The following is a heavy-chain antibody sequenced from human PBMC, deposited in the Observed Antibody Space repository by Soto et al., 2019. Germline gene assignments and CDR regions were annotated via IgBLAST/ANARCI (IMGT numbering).Heavy chain of an antibody. CDR3: AKVGSKAYCSNTSCYCDY. CDR2: ISGSGGST. D-gene: IGHD2-2*01. Sequence: GGSLRLSCAASGFTFSSYAMSWVRQAPGKGLEWVSAISGSGGSTYYADSVKGRFTISRDNSKNTLYLQMNSLRAEDTAVYYCAKVGSKAYCSNTSCYCDYWGQGTLVTVSS. CDR1: GFTFSSYA. J-gene: IGHJ4*02. V-gene: IGHV3-23*01.